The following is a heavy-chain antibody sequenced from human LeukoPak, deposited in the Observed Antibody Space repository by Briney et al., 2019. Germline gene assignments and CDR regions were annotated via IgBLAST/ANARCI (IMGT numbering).Heavy chain of an antibody. CDR3: AKAGAAYTYGRYYFDY. J-gene: IGHJ4*02. Sequence: GGSLILSCVVSGITFSSYGMSWVRQAPGKGLEWVSSIGSGGSNTYYADSVKGRFTISRDNSKNTLYLQMNSLTAEDTAVYFCAKAGAAYTYGRYYFDYWGQGTLVTVSS. CDR2: IGSGGSNT. CDR1: GITFSSYG. D-gene: IGHD2-8*01. V-gene: IGHV3-23*01.